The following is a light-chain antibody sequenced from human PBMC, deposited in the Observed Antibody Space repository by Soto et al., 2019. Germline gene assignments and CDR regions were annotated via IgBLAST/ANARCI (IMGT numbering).Light chain of an antibody. V-gene: IGKV1-33*01. J-gene: IGKJ3*01. Sequence: DIQMTQSPSSLSASVGDRVTITCQASQDITNYLNWYQQKPGEAPKLLIYDASNLETGVPSRFSGSGSGADFPFTISSLQPEDIATYYCLQYDISPVFGPGTKVDIK. CDR2: DAS. CDR3: LQYDISPV. CDR1: QDITNY.